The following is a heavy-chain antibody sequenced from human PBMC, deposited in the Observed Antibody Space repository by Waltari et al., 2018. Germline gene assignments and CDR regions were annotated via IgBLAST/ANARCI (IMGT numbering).Heavy chain of an antibody. V-gene: IGHV3-53*01. CDR2: IYSGCST. Sequence: EVQLVESGGGLIQPGGSLRLSCAASGFTVSSNYMSWVRQAPGKGLEWVSVIYSGCSTYSADSVKGRFTISRDNSKNTLYLQMNSLRAEDTAVYYCARDLEGYSYDNWGQGTLVTVSS. D-gene: IGHD5-18*01. J-gene: IGHJ4*02. CDR3: ARDLEGYSYDN. CDR1: GFTVSSNY.